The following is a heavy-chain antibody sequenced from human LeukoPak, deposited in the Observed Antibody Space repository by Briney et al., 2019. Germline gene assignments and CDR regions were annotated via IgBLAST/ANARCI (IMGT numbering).Heavy chain of an antibody. J-gene: IGHJ3*02. CDR3: ARPLMDIVVVPASINAFDI. CDR1: GGSISSSSYY. Sequence: SETLSLTCTVSGGSISSSSYYWGWIRQPPGKGLEWIGNIYYSGSTYYNPSLKSRVTISVDTSKNQFSLKLSSVTAADTAVYYCARPLMDIVVVPASINAFDIWGQGTMVTVSS. V-gene: IGHV4-39*01. D-gene: IGHD2-2*02. CDR2: IYYSGST.